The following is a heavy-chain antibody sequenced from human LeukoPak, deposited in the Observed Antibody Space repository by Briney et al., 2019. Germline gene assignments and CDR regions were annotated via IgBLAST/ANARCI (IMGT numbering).Heavy chain of an antibody. CDR2: TYYRSKWYD. D-gene: IGHD2/OR15-2a*01. CDR3: ARVTFTTFVYRFDP. V-gene: IGHV6-1*01. Sequence: PSQTLSLTCVISGDNVSNKSAAWNWIRQSPSRGLEWLGRTYYRSKWYDDYAVSIKSRITISPDTSKNQFSLHLSSVTPDDTGIYYCARVTFTTFVYRFDPWGQGTLVTVSS. J-gene: IGHJ5*02. CDR1: GDNVSNKSAA.